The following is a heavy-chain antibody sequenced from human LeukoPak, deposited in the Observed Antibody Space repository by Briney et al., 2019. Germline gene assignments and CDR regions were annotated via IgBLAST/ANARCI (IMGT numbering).Heavy chain of an antibody. CDR2: ISSSSSTI. V-gene: IGHV3-48*01. J-gene: IGHJ3*02. CDR3: ARRGGSYPIDDAFDI. D-gene: IGHD1-26*01. CDR1: GFTFSSYS. Sequence: GGSLILSCAASGFTFSSYSMNWVRQAPGKGLEWVSYISSSSSTIYYADSVKGRFTISRDNAKNSLYLQMNSLRAEDTAVYYCARRGGSYPIDDAFDIWGQGTMVTVSS.